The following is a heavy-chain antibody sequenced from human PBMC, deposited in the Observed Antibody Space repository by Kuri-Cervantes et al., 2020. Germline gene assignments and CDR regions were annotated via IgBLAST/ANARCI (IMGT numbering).Heavy chain of an antibody. V-gene: IGHV4-31*03. CDR1: GGSISSGGYY. CDR3: ARDPGGQLADDALDI. CDR2: IYYSGST. J-gene: IGHJ3*02. Sequence: SETLSLTCTVSGGSISSGGYYWSWIRQHPGKGLEWIGYIYYSGSTYYNPSLKSRVTISVDTSKNQFSLKLSSVTAADTAVYYCARDPGGQLADDALDIWGQGTMVTVSS. D-gene: IGHD6-6*01.